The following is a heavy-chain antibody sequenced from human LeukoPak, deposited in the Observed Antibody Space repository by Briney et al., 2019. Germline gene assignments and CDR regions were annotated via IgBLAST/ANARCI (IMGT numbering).Heavy chain of an antibody. V-gene: IGHV3-30*04. D-gene: IGHD5-18*01. J-gene: IGHJ4*02. Sequence: PGGSLRLSCAASGFTLSRYAMHWVRQAPGKGPEWVAVISYDGSIKYYADSVKGRFTISRDNAKNSLYLQMNSLRAEDTAVYYCAREIYVDTAMGDFWGQGTLVTVSS. CDR2: ISYDGSIK. CDR3: AREIYVDTAMGDF. CDR1: GFTLSRYA.